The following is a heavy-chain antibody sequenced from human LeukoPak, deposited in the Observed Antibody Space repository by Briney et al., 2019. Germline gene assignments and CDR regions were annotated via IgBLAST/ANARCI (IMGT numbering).Heavy chain of an antibody. V-gene: IGHV4-39*07. D-gene: IGHD3-22*01. CDR3: ARRGYYDSSGYYHAFDI. Sequence: SETLSLTCTVSGGSISSSTYYWGWIRQPPGKGLEWIGSIYYSGSTNYNPSLKSRVTISVDTSKNQFSLKLSSVTAADTAVYYCARRGYYDSSGYYHAFDIWGQGTMVTVSS. J-gene: IGHJ3*02. CDR1: GGSISSSTYY. CDR2: IYYSGST.